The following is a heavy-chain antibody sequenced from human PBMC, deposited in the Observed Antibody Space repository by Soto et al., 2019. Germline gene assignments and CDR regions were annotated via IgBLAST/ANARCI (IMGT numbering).Heavy chain of an antibody. J-gene: IGHJ3*02. Sequence: ASVKVSCKASGYTFASYYMHWLRQAPGQGLEWMGIINPSGGSTSYAQKFQGRVTMTRDTSTSTVYMELSSLRSEDTAVYYCAREEYYYDSSGYYPLDAFDIWGQGTMVTVSS. CDR2: INPSGGST. CDR3: AREEYYYDSSGYYPLDAFDI. D-gene: IGHD3-22*01. V-gene: IGHV1-46*01. CDR1: GYTFASYY.